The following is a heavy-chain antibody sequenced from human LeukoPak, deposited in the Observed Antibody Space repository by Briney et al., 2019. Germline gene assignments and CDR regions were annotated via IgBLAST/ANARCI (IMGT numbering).Heavy chain of an antibody. CDR1: GYTFSSYY. CDR3: ARVGAYCGGDCLFPAEYFQH. D-gene: IGHD2-21*02. CDR2: INPSGAST. J-gene: IGHJ1*01. Sequence: ASVKVSCKASGYTFSSYYIHWVRQAPGQGLGWMGVINPSGASTSYAQKFQGRVTMTRDMSTSTVYMELSSLRSEDTAVYYCARVGAYCGGDCLFPAEYFQHWGQGTLVTVSS. V-gene: IGHV1-46*01.